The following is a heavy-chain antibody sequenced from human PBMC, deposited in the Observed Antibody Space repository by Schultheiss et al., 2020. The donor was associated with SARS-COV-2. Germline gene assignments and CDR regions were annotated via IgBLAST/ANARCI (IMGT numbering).Heavy chain of an antibody. V-gene: IGHV3-23*01. J-gene: IGHJ4*02. D-gene: IGHD3-10*01. CDR2: ISGSGGST. CDR3: AKVSGSYYNPEY. Sequence: GESLKISCAASGFTFSSYAMSWVRQAPGKGLEWVSAISGSGGSTYYADSVKGRFTISRDNSKNTLYLQMNSLRAEDTAVYYCAKVSGSYYNPEYWGQGTLVTVSS. CDR1: GFTFSSYA.